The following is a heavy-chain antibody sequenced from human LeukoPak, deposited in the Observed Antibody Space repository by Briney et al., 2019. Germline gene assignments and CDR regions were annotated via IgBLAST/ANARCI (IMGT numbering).Heavy chain of an antibody. D-gene: IGHD5-18*01. CDR2: ISWDGGST. CDR3: AKEAAMVMDV. CDR1: GFTFDDYT. V-gene: IGHV3-43*01. Sequence: GGSLRLSCAASGFTFDDYTMHWVRQAPGKGLEWVSLISWDGGSTYYADSVKGRFTISRDNSKNSLCLQMNSLRTEDTALYYCAKEAAMVMDVWGQGTTVTVSS. J-gene: IGHJ6*02.